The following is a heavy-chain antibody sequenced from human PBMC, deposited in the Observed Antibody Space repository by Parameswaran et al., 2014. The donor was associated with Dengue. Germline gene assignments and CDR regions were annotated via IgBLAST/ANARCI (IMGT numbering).Heavy chain of an antibody. J-gene: IGHJ6*02. Sequence: WVRQAPGQGLEWMGGIIPIFGTANYAQKFQGRVTITTDESTSTAYMELSSLRSEDTAVYYCASSPYGGITMPYYYYYGMDVWGQGTTVTVSS. CDR2: IIPIFGTA. CDR3: ASSPYGGITMPYYYYYGMDV. D-gene: IGHD1-14*01. V-gene: IGHV1-69*05.